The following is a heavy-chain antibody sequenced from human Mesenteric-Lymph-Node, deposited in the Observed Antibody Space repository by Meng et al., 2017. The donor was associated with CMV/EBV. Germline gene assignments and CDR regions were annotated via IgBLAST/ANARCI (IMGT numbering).Heavy chain of an antibody. Sequence: CAVSGGSISSSNWWSWVRQPPGKGLEWIGEIYHSGSTNYNPSLKSRVTISVDKSKNQFSLKLSSVTAAGTAVYYCARVEVGATGSDYWGQGTLVTVSS. CDR1: GGSISSSNW. CDR2: IYHSGST. CDR3: ARVEVGATGSDY. D-gene: IGHD1-26*01. J-gene: IGHJ4*02. V-gene: IGHV4-4*02.